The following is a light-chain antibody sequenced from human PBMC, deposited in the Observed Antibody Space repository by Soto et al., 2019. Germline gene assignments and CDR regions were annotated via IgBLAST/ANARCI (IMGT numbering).Light chain of an antibody. J-gene: IGKJ4*01. Sequence: DIQMTQSPSTLSASIGDRVTITCRASQSIDNWLAWFRQKPGKAPELLIYQASGLEAGVPSRFSGSGSGTDFTLTISSLQPDDSATYYCQHYNTFSPTFGGGTKVDIK. CDR2: QAS. V-gene: IGKV1-5*03. CDR3: QHYNTFSPT. CDR1: QSIDNW.